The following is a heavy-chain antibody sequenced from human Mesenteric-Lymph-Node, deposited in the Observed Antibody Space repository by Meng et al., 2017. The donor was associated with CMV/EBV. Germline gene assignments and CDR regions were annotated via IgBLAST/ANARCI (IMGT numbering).Heavy chain of an antibody. J-gene: IGHJ4*02. V-gene: IGHV1-2*06. CDR1: GHTFTGYY. D-gene: IGHD5-12*01. CDR2: INPNSGGT. CDR3: ARTNSYDHVPDY. Sequence: KASGHTFTGYYMHWVRQAPGQGLEWMGRINPNSGGTNYAQKFQGRVTMTRDTSISTAYMELSRLKSDDTAVYYCARTNSYDHVPDYWGQGTLVTVSS.